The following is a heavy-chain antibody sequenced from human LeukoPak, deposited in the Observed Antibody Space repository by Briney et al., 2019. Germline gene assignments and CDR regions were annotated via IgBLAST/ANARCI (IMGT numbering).Heavy chain of an antibody. D-gene: IGHD5-24*01. CDR3: ARDGPELEGDN. V-gene: IGHV1-8*02. CDR1: GYTFTGYD. CDR2: INPTSGNT. Sequence: ASVKVCCKASGYTFTGYDINWVRQAPGQGLERMGWINPTSGNTDYVQKLQGRVTMTRDTSISTAYMELSSLRSDDTAVYYCARDGPELEGDNWGQGTLVSVSS. J-gene: IGHJ4*02.